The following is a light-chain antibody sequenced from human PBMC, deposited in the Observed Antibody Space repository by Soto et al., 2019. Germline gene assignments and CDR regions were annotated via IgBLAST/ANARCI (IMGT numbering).Light chain of an antibody. CDR3: QQYDNSPPWT. CDR1: QSVSSTS. Sequence: EIVLTQSPGTLSFSPGERATLSCRASQSVSSTSLAWYQQKPGQAPRLLIYGASNRATGIPDRLSGSGSGTDFTLIISRLEPEDSAVYYCQQYDNSPPWTFGQGTKVDIK. V-gene: IGKV3-20*01. CDR2: GAS. J-gene: IGKJ1*01.